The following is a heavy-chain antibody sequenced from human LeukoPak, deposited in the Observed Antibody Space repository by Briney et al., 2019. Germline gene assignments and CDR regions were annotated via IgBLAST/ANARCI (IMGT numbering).Heavy chain of an antibody. J-gene: IGHJ2*01. CDR1: GFTFSSYA. V-gene: IGHV3-23*01. Sequence: GGSLRLSCAASGFTFSSYAMSWVRQAPGKGLEWVSAISGSGGSTYYADSVKGRFTISRDNSKNTLYLQMNSLRAEDTAVYYCAKEYDSSGCYFSPNWYFDLWGRGTLVTVSS. CDR3: AKEYDSSGCYFSPNWYFDL. D-gene: IGHD3-22*01. CDR2: ISGSGGST.